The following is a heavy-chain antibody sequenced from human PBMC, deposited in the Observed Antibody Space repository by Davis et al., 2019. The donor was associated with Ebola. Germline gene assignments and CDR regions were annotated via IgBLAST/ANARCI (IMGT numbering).Heavy chain of an antibody. D-gene: IGHD3-16*01. Sequence: MPSETLSLTCAVSGGSISSGGYSWSWIRQPPGKGLEWIGYIYHSGSTYYNPSLKSRVTISVDTSKNQFSLKLSSVTAADTAVYYCARGGDLGVDYWGQGTLVTVSS. V-gene: IGHV4-30-2*01. J-gene: IGHJ4*02. CDR1: GGSISSGGYS. CDR3: ARGGDLGVDY. CDR2: IYHSGST.